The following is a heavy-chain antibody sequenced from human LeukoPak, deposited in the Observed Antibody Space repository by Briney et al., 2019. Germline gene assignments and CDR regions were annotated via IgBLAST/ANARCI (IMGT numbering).Heavy chain of an antibody. V-gene: IGHV1-18*01. D-gene: IGHD1-20*01. CDR3: TRAITGFFDY. Sequence: GASVKVSCKASGYTFTSYGISWVRQAPGQGLEWMGWISAYNGNTNYAQKLQGRVTVTTDTSTGTAYMELRSLRSDDTAVYYCTRAITGFFDYWGQGTLVTVSS. CDR2: ISAYNGNT. CDR1: GYTFTSYG. J-gene: IGHJ4*02.